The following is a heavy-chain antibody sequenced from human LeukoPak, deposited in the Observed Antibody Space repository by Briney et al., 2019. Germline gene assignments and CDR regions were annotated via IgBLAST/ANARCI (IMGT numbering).Heavy chain of an antibody. Sequence: ASVKVSGKASGYTFTGYYMHWVRQAPGQGLELMGWINPNSGGTNYAQKFQGRVTMTRDTSISTAYMELSRLRSDDTAVYYCARSSAGVPNWFDPWGQGTLVTVSS. J-gene: IGHJ5*02. D-gene: IGHD2-2*01. CDR2: INPNSGGT. V-gene: IGHV1-2*02. CDR3: ARSSAGVPNWFDP. CDR1: GYTFTGYY.